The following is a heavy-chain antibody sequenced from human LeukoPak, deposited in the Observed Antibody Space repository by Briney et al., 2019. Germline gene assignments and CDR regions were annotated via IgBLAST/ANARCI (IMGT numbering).Heavy chain of an antibody. Sequence: SETLSLTCTVSGGSVSSATYYWGWIRQPPGKGLEWIGSMYYGGRTYYNPSLKSRVTMSVDTSKDQFSLKLTSVTAADTAVYYCARHEKGYCSSTTCSPYPPLDYWGQGTLVTVSS. D-gene: IGHD2-2*01. CDR3: ARHEKGYCSSTTCSPYPPLDY. V-gene: IGHV4-39*01. CDR1: GGSVSSATYY. CDR2: MYYGGRT. J-gene: IGHJ4*02.